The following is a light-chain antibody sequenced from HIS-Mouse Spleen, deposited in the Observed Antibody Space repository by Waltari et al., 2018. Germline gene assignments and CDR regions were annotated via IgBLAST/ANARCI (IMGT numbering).Light chain of an antibody. Sequence: YELTQPPSVSVSPGQTARITCSGDALPKQYAYWYQQKPGQAPVLVIYKDSERPSGIPERFSGSSSGTTVTLTISGVQAEDEADYYCQSADSSGTYPVFGGGTKLTVL. CDR2: KDS. CDR3: QSADSSGTYPV. CDR1: ALPKQY. V-gene: IGLV3-25*03. J-gene: IGLJ3*02.